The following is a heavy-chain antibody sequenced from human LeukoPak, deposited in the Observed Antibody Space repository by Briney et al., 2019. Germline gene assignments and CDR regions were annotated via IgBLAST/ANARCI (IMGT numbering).Heavy chain of an antibody. CDR3: ARRYYETNVYDRHFDH. J-gene: IGHJ4*02. V-gene: IGHV3-74*03. Sequence: GGSLRLSCAASGFTFSRDWMHWVRQAPGKGPVWVSRISDDGGITTYADSVKGRFTISRDNAKSTMFLQMNSLRAEDTAVYFCARRYYETNVYDRHFDHWGQGILVTVSS. CDR2: ISDDGGIT. CDR1: GFTFSRDW. D-gene: IGHD3-22*01.